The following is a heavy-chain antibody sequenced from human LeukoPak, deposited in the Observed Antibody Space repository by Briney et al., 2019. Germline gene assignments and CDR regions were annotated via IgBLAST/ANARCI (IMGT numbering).Heavy chain of an antibody. Sequence: GGSLRLSCAASGITFSRFWMSWVRQAPGKGLQWVANINQDGSEKHYVDSVKGRFTISRDNSKNTLYLQMNSLRAEDTAVYYCAKSYQAYYYYGMDVWGQGTTVTVSS. CDR3: AKSYQAYYYYGMDV. J-gene: IGHJ6*02. V-gene: IGHV3-7*03. CDR2: INQDGSEK. CDR1: GITFSRFW. D-gene: IGHD2-2*01.